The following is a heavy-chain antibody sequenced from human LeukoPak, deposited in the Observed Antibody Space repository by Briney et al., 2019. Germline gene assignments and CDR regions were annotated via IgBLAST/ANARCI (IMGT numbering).Heavy chain of an antibody. CDR2: ISYDGSNK. CDR3: ARDSGWRGSGWSNELDY. CDR1: GFTFSSYA. V-gene: IGHV3-30*01. J-gene: IGHJ4*02. D-gene: IGHD6-19*01. Sequence: GGSLRLSCAASGFTFSSYAMHWVRQAPGKGPEWVAVISYDGSNKYYADSVKGRFTISRDNSKNTLYLQMNSLRAEDTAVYYCARDSGWRGSGWSNELDYWGQGTLVTVSS.